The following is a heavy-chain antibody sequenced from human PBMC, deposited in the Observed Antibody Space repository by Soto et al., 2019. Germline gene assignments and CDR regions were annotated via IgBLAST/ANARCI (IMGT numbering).Heavy chain of an antibody. CDR2: IYYSGST. Sequence: PSETLSLTCTVSGGSISSSSYYWGWIRQPPGKGLEWIGSIYYSGSTYYNPSLKSRVTISVDTSKNQFSLKLSSVTAEDTAVYYCASSYCDFWSGYFDYWGQGTVVTVCS. D-gene: IGHD3-3*01. CDR1: GGSISSSSYY. CDR3: ASSYCDFWSGYFDY. V-gene: IGHV4-39*01. J-gene: IGHJ4*02.